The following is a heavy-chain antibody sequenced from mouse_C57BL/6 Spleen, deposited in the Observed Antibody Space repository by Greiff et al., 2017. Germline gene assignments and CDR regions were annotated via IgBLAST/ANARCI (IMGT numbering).Heavy chain of an antibody. CDR3: ARGYGYDEAWFAY. V-gene: IGHV1-64*01. CDR2: IHPNSGST. CDR1: GYTFTSYW. D-gene: IGHD2-2*01. Sequence: VQLQQPGAELVKPGASVKLSCKASGYTFTSYWMHWVKQRPGQGLEWIGMIHPNSGSTNYNEKFKSKATLTVDKSSSTAYMQLSSLTSEDSAVYYCARGYGYDEAWFAYWGQGTLVTVSA. J-gene: IGHJ3*01.